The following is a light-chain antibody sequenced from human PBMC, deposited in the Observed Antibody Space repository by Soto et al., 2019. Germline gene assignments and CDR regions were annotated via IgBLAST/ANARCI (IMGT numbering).Light chain of an antibody. J-gene: IGLJ1*01. V-gene: IGLV2-14*01. CDR3: CSYTSSSTLDV. CDR2: DVS. CDR1: SSDVGGYNY. Sequence: QSALTQPASVSGSPGQSITISCTGTSSDVGGYNYVSWYQQHPGKAPKLMIFDVSNRPSGVSNRLAGSKSGNTASLTISGLQAEDEADYYCCSYTSSSTLDVFGTGTKLTAL.